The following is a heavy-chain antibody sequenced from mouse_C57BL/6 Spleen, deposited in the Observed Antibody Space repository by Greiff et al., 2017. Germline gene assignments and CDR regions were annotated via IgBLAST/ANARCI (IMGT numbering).Heavy chain of an antibody. D-gene: IGHD2-5*01. CDR3: ARLLYSNVFDY. V-gene: IGHV1-69*01. J-gene: IGHJ2*01. Sequence: QVQLQQPGAELVMPGASVKLSCKASGYTFTSYWMHWVKQRPGQGLEWIGEIDPSDSYTNYNQKFKGKSTLTVDKSSSTAYMQLSSLTSEDSAVYYCARLLYSNVFDYWGQGTTLTVSS. CDR1: GYTFTSYW. CDR2: IDPSDSYT.